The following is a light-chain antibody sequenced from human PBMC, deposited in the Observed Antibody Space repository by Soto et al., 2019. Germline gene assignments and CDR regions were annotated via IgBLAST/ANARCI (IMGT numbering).Light chain of an antibody. CDR1: QGISNY. J-gene: IGKJ5*01. CDR2: DAS. CDR3: QQSYSTPRET. V-gene: IGKV1-39*01. Sequence: DIQMTQSPCSLSASVVDRVTITFLASQGISNYLAWYQQKPGKVPKLLIYDASSLQSGVPLRFSGSGSGTDFTLTVSGLQPEDFATYYCQQSYSTPRETFGQGTRLEIK.